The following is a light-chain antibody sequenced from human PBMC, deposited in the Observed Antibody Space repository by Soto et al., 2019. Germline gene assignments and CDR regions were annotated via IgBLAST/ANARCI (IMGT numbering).Light chain of an antibody. V-gene: IGKV3-11*01. CDR1: QRVSSY. CDR3: KQRSNWPLYT. CDR2: DAS. J-gene: IGKJ2*01. Sequence: EIVLTQSPATLSLSPGERATLSCRASQRVSSYLAWYQQKPGQAPRLLIYDASTRATGIPARFSGSGSGTDFTLTISSLEPEDFAVYYCKQRSNWPLYTFCQGTKLEIK.